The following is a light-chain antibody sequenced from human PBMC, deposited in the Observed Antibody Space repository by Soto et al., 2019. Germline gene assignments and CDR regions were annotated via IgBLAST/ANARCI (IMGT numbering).Light chain of an antibody. CDR2: DAS. J-gene: IGKJ1*01. CDR1: QTVTNNY. V-gene: IGKV3-20*01. CDR3: QQGSNSPLT. Sequence: EIVLTQSPGTLSLSPGERATLFCRASQTVTNNYIAWYQQKPGQPPRLLIDDASRRASGIPDRFSGSGSGTDFTLTSSRLEPEDLAVYYCQQGSNSPLTFGQGTKVDIK.